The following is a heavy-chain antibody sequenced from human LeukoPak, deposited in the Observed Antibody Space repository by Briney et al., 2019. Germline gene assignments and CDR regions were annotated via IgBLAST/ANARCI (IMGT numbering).Heavy chain of an antibody. J-gene: IGHJ6*02. V-gene: IGHV3-21*01. D-gene: IGHD6-13*01. CDR2: ISSSSSYI. CDR3: ARAAAGTFHYYGMDV. CDR1: GFTFSSYS. Sequence: AGGSLRLSCAASGFTFSSYSMNWVRQAPGKGLEWVSSISSSSSYIYYADSVKGRFTISRDNAKNSLYLQMNSLRAEDTAVYYCARAAAGTFHYYGMDVWGQGTTVTVSS.